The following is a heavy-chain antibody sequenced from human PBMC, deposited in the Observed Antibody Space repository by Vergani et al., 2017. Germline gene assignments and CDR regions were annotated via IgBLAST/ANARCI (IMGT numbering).Heavy chain of an antibody. CDR1: GGSFSSYY. CDR3: ARGDYDILTGYYNPYYGMDV. Sequence: QVQLQQWGAGLLKPSETLSLTCAVYGGSFSSYYWSWIRQPPGKGLEWIGYIYYSGSTNYNPSLKSRVTISVDTSKNQFSLKLSSVTAADTAVYYCARGDYDILTGYYNPYYGMDVWGQGTTVTVSS. CDR2: IYYSGST. V-gene: IGHV4-34*11. D-gene: IGHD3-9*01. J-gene: IGHJ6*02.